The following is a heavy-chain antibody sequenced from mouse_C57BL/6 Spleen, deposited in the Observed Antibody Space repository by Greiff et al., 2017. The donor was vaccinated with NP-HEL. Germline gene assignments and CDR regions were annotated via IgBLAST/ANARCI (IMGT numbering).Heavy chain of an antibody. D-gene: IGHD4-1*01. CDR2: IWSGGST. CDR1: GFSLTSYG. J-gene: IGHJ2*01. Sequence: QVTLKESGPGLVQPSQSLSITCTVSGFSLTSYGVHWVRQSPGKGLEWLGVIWSGGSTDYNAAFISRLSISKDNSKSQVFFKMNSLQADDTAIYYCARNCDWERYFDYWGQGTTLTVSS. V-gene: IGHV2-2*01. CDR3: ARNCDWERYFDY.